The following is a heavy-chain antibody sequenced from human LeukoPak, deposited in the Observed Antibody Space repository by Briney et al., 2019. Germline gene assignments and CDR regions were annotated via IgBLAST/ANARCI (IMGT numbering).Heavy chain of an antibody. V-gene: IGHV3-48*03. D-gene: IGHD1-14*01. Sequence: PGGSLRLSCAAYGFTFSSYEMNWVRQAPGKGLEWVSYISSSGSTIYYADSVKGRFTISRDNAKNSLYLQMNSLRAEDTAVYYCASEPGGTDYWGQGTLVTVSS. J-gene: IGHJ4*02. CDR2: ISSSGSTI. CDR3: ASEPGGTDY. CDR1: GFTFSSYE.